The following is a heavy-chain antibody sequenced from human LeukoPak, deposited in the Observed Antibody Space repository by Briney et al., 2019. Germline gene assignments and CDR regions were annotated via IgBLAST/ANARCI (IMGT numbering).Heavy chain of an antibody. J-gene: IGHJ6*02. CDR3: AREPFNYYYGMDV. V-gene: IGHV4-4*02. CDR2: IYHSGST. Sequence: PSETLSLTCAVSGGSISSSNWWSWVRQPPGKGLEWIGEIYHSGSTNYNPSLKSRVTISVDKSKNQFSLKLSSVTAADTAVYYCAREPFNYYYGMDVWGQGTTVTVSS. CDR1: GGSISSSNW.